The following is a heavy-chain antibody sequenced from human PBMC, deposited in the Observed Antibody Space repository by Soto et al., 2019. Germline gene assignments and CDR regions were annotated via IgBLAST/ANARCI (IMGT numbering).Heavy chain of an antibody. CDR1: GFTFSSYC. CDR3: ARDGCSSTSCYYDFWSGYQKPYYYGMDV. V-gene: IGHV3-33*01. J-gene: IGHJ6*02. CDR2: IWYDGSNK. D-gene: IGHD3-3*01. Sequence: SLRLSCAAYGFTFSSYCMHWVGQSPGKGLERVAVIWYDGSNKYYADSVEGRFTIPRDNPKSTLYLQMNSLRAEDTAGYYCARDGCSSTSCYYDFWSGYQKPYYYGMDVWGQGTTVTVS.